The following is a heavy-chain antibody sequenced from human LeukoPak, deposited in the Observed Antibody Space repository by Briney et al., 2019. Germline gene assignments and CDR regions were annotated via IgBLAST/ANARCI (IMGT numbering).Heavy chain of an antibody. CDR1: GFTFSNYA. D-gene: IGHD3-3*01. V-gene: IGHV3-23*01. J-gene: IGHJ4*02. CDR3: AKTRTTYDFWSEYYFDF. CDR2: ITGRGGTT. Sequence: GGSLRLSCAASGFTFSNYAMNWVRQAPGKRLEWVSGITGRGGTTYYAVSVKGRFTISRDNSKNTLYLQMNSLRAEDTAVYFCAKTRTTYDFWSEYYFDFWGQGTLVTVSS.